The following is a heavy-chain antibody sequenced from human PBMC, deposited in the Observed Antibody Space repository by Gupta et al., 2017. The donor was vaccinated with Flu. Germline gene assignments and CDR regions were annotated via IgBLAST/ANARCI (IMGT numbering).Heavy chain of an antibody. CDR2: SSSSSRYI. Sequence: EVQLVESGGGLVKPGGSLRLSCAASGFLFSTYSMNWVRQAPGKGLEWVAFSSSSSRYIYYADSVKGRFTISRDDAKNSLYLQMNNLRAEDTAVYYCARDLAPADYYFYYAMDVWGQGTTVTVSS. D-gene: IGHD2-15*01. V-gene: IGHV3-21*02. CDR1: GFLFSTYS. CDR3: ARDLAPADYYFYYAMDV. J-gene: IGHJ6*02.